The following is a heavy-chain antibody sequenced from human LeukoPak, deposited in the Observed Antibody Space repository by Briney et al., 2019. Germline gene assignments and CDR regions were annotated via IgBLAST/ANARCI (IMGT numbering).Heavy chain of an antibody. Sequence: QTGGSLRLSRAASGFTFSGSALHWVRQASGKGLEWVGRIRSTANGCATAYAASVKGRFTISRDDSKNTAYLQMDSLKTEDTAVYYCTGNYYGSGSYADFDYWGQGTLSPSRQ. J-gene: IGHJ4*02. D-gene: IGHD3-10*01. CDR1: GFTFSGSA. V-gene: IGHV3-73*01. CDR3: TGNYYGSGSYADFDY. CDR2: IRSTANGCAT.